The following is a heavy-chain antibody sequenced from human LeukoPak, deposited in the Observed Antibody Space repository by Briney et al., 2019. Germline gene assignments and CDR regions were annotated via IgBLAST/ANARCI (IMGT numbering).Heavy chain of an antibody. J-gene: IGHJ6*03. V-gene: IGHV7-4-1*02. D-gene: IGHD5-24*01. CDR3: ARGLEMATINRYYYYYYMDV. CDR1: GYTFTSYA. Sequence: GASVKVSCKASGYTFTSYAMNWVRQAPGQGLEWMGWINTNTGNPTYAQGFTGRFVFSLDTSVSTAYLQISSLKAEDTAVYYCARGLEMATINRYYYYYYMDVWGKGTTVTVSS. CDR2: INTNTGNP.